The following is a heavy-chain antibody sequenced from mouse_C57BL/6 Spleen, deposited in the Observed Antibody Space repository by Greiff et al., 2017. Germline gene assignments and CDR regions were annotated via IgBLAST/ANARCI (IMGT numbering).Heavy chain of an antibody. J-gene: IGHJ2*01. CDR3: ARGDNYSNYVPFDY. D-gene: IGHD2-5*01. V-gene: IGHV1-69*01. CDR1: GYTFTSYW. CDR2: IDPSDSYT. Sequence: VQLQESGAELVMPGASVKLSCTASGYTFTSYWMHWVKQRPGQGLEWIGEIDPSDSYTNYNQKFKGKSTLTVDQSSSTAYMQLSSLTSEDSAVYYCARGDNYSNYVPFDYWGQGTTLTVSS.